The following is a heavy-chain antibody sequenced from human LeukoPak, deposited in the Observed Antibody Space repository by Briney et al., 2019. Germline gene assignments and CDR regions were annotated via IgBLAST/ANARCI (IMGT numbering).Heavy chain of an antibody. CDR1: GFTFSSYS. D-gene: IGHD3-3*01. V-gene: IGHV3-21*04. Sequence: GGSLRLSCAASGFTFSSYSMNWVRQAPGKGLEWVSSISSSSSYIYYADSVKGRFTISRDNAKNSLYLQMNSLRAEDTALYYCARVRFLEWLDYWGQGTLVTVSS. J-gene: IGHJ4*02. CDR2: ISSSSSYI. CDR3: ARVRFLEWLDY.